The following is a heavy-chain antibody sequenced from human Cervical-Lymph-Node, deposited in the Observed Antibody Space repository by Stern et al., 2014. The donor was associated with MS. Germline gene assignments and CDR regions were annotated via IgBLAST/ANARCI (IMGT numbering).Heavy chain of an antibody. V-gene: IGHV3-20*01. Sequence: DVHLVESGGGVVRPGGSLRLSCAASGFTFGGYGMSWVRQAPGKGLAWVSGINWNGGSTGYVDSVKGRFTISRDNAKNSLYLQMNSLRAEDTALYHCARALRSWFDPWGQGTLVTVSS. D-gene: IGHD5-12*01. CDR1: GFTFGGYG. J-gene: IGHJ5*02. CDR3: ARALRSWFDP. CDR2: INWNGGST.